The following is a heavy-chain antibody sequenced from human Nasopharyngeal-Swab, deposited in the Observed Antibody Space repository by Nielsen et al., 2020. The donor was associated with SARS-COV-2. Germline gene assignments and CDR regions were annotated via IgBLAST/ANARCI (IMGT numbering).Heavy chain of an antibody. V-gene: IGHV4-39*07. J-gene: IGHJ6*02. CDR2: INHSGST. CDR1: DGSISSGGYY. Sequence: SETLSLTCTVSDGSISSGGYYWSWIRQPPGKGLEWIGEINHSGSTNYNSSLKSRVTISVDTSKNQFSLKLSSVTAADTAVYYCARDHATTVTTFYYYYYYGMDVWGQGTTVTVSS. D-gene: IGHD4-17*01. CDR3: ARDHATTVTTFYYYYYYGMDV.